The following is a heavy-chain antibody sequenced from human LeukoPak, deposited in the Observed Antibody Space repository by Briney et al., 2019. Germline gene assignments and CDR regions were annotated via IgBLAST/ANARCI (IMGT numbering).Heavy chain of an antibody. V-gene: IGHV1-69*13. CDR3: ARYYSGWYYFDY. J-gene: IGHJ4*02. D-gene: IGHD6-19*01. CDR1: GGTFSSYA. CDR2: IIPIFGAA. Sequence: SVKVSCKASGGTFSSYAVSWVRQAPGQGLEWMGGIIPIFGAANYAQKFQGRVTITADESTSTAYMELSSLRSEDTAVYYCARYYSGWYYFDYWGQGTLVTVSS.